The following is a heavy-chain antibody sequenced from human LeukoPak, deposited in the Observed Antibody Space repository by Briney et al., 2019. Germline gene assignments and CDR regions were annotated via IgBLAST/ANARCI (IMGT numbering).Heavy chain of an antibody. J-gene: IGHJ6*02. V-gene: IGHV3-23*01. CDR3: AKDIAAAGTPGYYYYGMDV. D-gene: IGHD6-13*01. CDR2: ISGSGGST. CDR1: GFTFSSYA. Sequence: GGSLRLSCAASGFTFSSYAMSWVRQAPGKGLEWVSAISGSGGSTYYADSVKGRFTIPRDNSKNTLYLQMNSLRAEDTAVYYCAKDIAAAGTPGYYYYGMDVWGQGTTVTVSS.